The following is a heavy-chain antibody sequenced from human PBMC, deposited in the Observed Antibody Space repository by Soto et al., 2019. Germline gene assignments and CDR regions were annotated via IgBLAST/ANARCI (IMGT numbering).Heavy chain of an antibody. CDR3: ARDHYDYGYFDY. V-gene: IGHV4-30-2*01. CDR2: IYHGGST. D-gene: IGHD3-16*01. Sequence: QLQLQESGSGLVRPSQTLSLTCAVSGGSISSGGYSWRWIRQPPGKGLEWIGYIYHGGSTYYNPSLNSRVTISLDRSSNQFSLRLSSVTAADTAVYYCARDHYDYGYFDYWGQGALVTVSS. J-gene: IGHJ4*02. CDR1: GGSISSGGYS.